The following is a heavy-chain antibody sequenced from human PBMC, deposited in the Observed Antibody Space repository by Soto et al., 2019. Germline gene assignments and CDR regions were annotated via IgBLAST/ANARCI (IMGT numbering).Heavy chain of an antibody. CDR1: GGSIGSGVYF. CDR2: LSYTGSA. J-gene: IGHJ4*02. V-gene: IGHV4-30-4*01. D-gene: IGHD1-26*01. CDR3: ATMGATTGSYFFEY. Sequence: QVQLQESGPGLVKPSQTLSLTCTVSGGSIGSGVYFWSWIRQPPGKGLEWIGFLSYTGSAYYNPSLKTRVATSVDTSQNQFSLRLTSVTAADAALYYCATMGATTGSYFFEYWGQGTLVTVSS.